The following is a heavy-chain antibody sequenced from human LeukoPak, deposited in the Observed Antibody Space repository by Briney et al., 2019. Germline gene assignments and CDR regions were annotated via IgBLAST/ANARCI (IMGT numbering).Heavy chain of an antibody. V-gene: IGHV3-64*04. CDR1: GFTFRTYA. J-gene: IGHJ4*02. D-gene: IGHD1-26*01. Sequence: GGSLRLSCSASGFTFRTYAMHWVRQAPGKGLEYVSGMSSNGGNTFYTDSMKGRFTISRDSSKNTLYLQMNGLRAEDTAVYYCAKWTGSGSYTARYFDYWGQGTLVTVSS. CDR3: AKWTGSGSYTARYFDY. CDR2: MSSNGGNT.